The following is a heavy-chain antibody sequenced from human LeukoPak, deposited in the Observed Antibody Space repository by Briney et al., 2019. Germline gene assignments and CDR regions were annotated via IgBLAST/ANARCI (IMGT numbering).Heavy chain of an antibody. V-gene: IGHV3-23*01. CDR2: ISGSGGTT. Sequence: GGSLRLSCAASGFTFSSYAMSWVRQAPGKGLEGVSTISGSGGTTYYADSVKGRFTISSENSKNTLYLQMNSLRADDTAIYYCARYSSSSVRDAFDIWGQGTLVTVSS. J-gene: IGHJ3*02. CDR1: GFTFSSYA. D-gene: IGHD6-6*01. CDR3: ARYSSSSVRDAFDI.